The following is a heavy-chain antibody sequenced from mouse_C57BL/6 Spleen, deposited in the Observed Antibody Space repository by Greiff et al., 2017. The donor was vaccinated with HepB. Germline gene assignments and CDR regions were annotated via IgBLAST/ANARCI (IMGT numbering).Heavy chain of an antibody. CDR2: IYWDDDK. Sequence: QVTLKESGPGILQSSQTLSLTCSFSGFSLSTSGMGVSWIRQPSGKGLEWLAHIYWDDDKRYNPSLKSRLTISKDTSRNQVFLKITSVDTADTATYYCARRPAYYSNPYYYAMDYWGQGTSVTVSS. J-gene: IGHJ4*01. CDR3: ARRPAYYSNPYYYAMDY. D-gene: IGHD2-5*01. V-gene: IGHV8-12*01. CDR1: GFSLSTSGMG.